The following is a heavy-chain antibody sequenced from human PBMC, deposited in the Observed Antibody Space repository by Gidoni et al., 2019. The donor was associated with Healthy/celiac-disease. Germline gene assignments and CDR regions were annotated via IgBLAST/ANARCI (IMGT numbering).Heavy chain of an antibody. CDR3: ARDRAPYYEILEGDAFDI. V-gene: IGHV3-30-3*01. CDR1: GFHFSSYA. Sequence: QVQLVESGGGVVQPGRSLRLSCAASGFHFSSYAMHWVRQAPGKGLEWVAVISYDGSNKYYADSVKGRFTISRDNSKNTLYLQVNSLRAEDTAVYYCARDRAPYYEILEGDAFDIWGQGTMVTVSS. CDR2: ISYDGSNK. D-gene: IGHD3-22*01. J-gene: IGHJ3*02.